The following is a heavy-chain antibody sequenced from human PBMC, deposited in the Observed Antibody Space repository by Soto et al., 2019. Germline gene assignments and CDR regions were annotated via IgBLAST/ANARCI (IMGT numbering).Heavy chain of an antibody. CDR3: ARDTHGDVYYYYYYMDV. CDR1: GFTFSSYS. V-gene: IGHV3-21*01. CDR2: ISSSSSYI. D-gene: IGHD2-15*01. Sequence: GRALRLSCAASGFTFSSYSMNWVRQAPWKGLEWVSSISSSSSYIYYADSVKGRFTISRDNAKNSLYLQMNSLRAEDTAVYYCARDTHGDVYYYYYYMDVWGKGTTVTVSS. J-gene: IGHJ6*03.